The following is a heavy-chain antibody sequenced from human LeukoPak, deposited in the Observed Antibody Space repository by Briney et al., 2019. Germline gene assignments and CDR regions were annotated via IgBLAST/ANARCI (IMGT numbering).Heavy chain of an antibody. CDR1: GYTFTSYD. Sequence: ASVKVSCKASGYTFTSYDINWVRQATGQGLEWMGWMNPNSGNTGYAQKFQGRVTMTRNTSINTAYMELSSLRSEDTAVYYCARTSIHTLEWFDPWGQGTLVTVSS. J-gene: IGHJ5*02. CDR2: MNPNSGNT. CDR3: ARTSIHTLEWFDP. V-gene: IGHV1-8*01. D-gene: IGHD2/OR15-2a*01.